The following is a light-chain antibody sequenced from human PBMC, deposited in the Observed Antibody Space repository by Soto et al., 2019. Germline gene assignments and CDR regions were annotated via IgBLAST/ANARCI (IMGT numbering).Light chain of an antibody. V-gene: IGKV3-20*01. CDR3: QQYGSSPPWT. Sequence: EIVLTQSPGTLSLSPGERATLSCRASQSVSSSYLAWYQQKPGQAPRLLIYGASNRATGIPDRFSGGGSGTDFTLTISRLEPEDFAVYYCQQYGSSPPWTFGQGTKVDIK. J-gene: IGKJ1*01. CDR1: QSVSSSY. CDR2: GAS.